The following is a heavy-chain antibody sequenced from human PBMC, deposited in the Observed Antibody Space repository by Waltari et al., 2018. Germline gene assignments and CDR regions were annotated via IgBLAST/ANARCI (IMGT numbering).Heavy chain of an antibody. Sequence: QVQLQQWGAGLLKPSETLSLTCAVYGGSFRGYSWSWIRQSPGKGLEWIGEINHSGSTNYNPSLKSRVTISVDTSKNQSSLKVSSVTAADTAVYYCARQFSSGWYSEYWGQGTLVTVSS. CDR3: ARQFSSGWYSEY. CDR2: INHSGST. V-gene: IGHV4-34*01. CDR1: GGSFRGYS. D-gene: IGHD6-19*01. J-gene: IGHJ4*02.